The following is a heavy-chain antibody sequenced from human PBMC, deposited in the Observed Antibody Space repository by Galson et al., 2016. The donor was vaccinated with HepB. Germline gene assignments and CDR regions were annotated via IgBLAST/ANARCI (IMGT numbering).Heavy chain of an antibody. D-gene: IGHD1-26*01. CDR1: GFTFSRYT. CDR3: ARTLFSSGSYWYSDY. Sequence: SLRLSCAASGFTFSRYTMNWVRQAPGKGLEWVSYISSSSSTIYYADSVKGRFTISRDDAKNSLYLQVNSLRDEDTAVYYCARTLFSSGSYWYSDYWGQGTLVTVSS. CDR2: ISSSSSTI. J-gene: IGHJ4*02. V-gene: IGHV3-48*02.